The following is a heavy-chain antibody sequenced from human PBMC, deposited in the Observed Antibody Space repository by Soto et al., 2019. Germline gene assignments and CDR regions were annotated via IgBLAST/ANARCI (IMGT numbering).Heavy chain of an antibody. CDR2: IRSSGST. Sequence: LSLTCTVSGDSVTSDNKYWSWIRQPPGKALEWIAYIRSSGSTNYNPSLKSRVTISRDTSKNQFSLKMTSVTAEDTAVYYCARSGGGSGWLGGQGTLVTVS. CDR1: GDSVTSDNKY. J-gene: IGHJ4*02. V-gene: IGHV4-61*01. D-gene: IGHD6-19*01. CDR3: ARSGGGSGWL.